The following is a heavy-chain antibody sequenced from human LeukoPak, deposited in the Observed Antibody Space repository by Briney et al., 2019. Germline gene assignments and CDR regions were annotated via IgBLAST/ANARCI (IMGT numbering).Heavy chain of an antibody. Sequence: SETLSLTCTVSGGSISSYYWSWIRQPAGKGLEWIGRIYTSGSTNYNPSLKSRVTMSVDTSKNQFSLKLSSVTAAETTVYYRAREVGAGLLWFGESPYFDYWGQGTLVTVSS. J-gene: IGHJ4*02. CDR3: AREVGAGLLWFGESPYFDY. D-gene: IGHD3-10*01. CDR2: IYTSGST. V-gene: IGHV4-4*07. CDR1: GGSISSYY.